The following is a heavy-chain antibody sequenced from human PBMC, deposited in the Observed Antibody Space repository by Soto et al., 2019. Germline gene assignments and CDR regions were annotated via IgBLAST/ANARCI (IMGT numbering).Heavy chain of an antibody. CDR2: IYYSGST. CDR3: ARVGYTDTSDYWSNWFHP. J-gene: IGHJ5*02. D-gene: IGHD3-22*01. V-gene: IGHV4-61*01. Sequence: WETLSLTCTVSGGSVSSGIYYWSWIRQPPGKGLELIGYIYYSGSTNYNPSLKSRVTISVDTSKNQFSLKLSSVTTADTAVYYCARVGYTDTSDYWSNWFHPWGQVTIVTVSS. CDR1: GGSVSSGIYY.